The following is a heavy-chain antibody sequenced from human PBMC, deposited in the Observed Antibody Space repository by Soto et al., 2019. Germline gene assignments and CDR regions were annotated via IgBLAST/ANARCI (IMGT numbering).Heavy chain of an antibody. Sequence: SVKVSCKASGGTFSSYTISWVRQAPGQGLEWMGRIIPILGIANYAQKFQGRVTITADKSTSTAYMELSSLRSEDTAVYYCARAERATRRQKAYYYYMDVWGKGTTVTVSS. CDR3: ARAERATRRQKAYYYYMDV. D-gene: IGHD5-12*01. CDR2: IIPILGIA. V-gene: IGHV1-69*02. CDR1: GGTFSSYT. J-gene: IGHJ6*03.